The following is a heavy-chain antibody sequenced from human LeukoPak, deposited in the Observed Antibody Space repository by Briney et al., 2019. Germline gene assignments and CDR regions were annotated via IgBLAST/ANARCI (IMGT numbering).Heavy chain of an antibody. D-gene: IGHD2-2*02. CDR1: GYTFTSYA. CDR2: INTNTGNP. V-gene: IGHV7-4-1*02. Sequence: GASVKVSCKASGYTFTSYAMNWVRQAPGQGLEWMGWINTNTGNPTYAQGFTGRFGFSLDTSVSTAYLQISGLKAEDTAVYYCARDGCSDTSCYIFDYWGQGTLVTVSS. J-gene: IGHJ4*02. CDR3: ARDGCSDTSCYIFDY.